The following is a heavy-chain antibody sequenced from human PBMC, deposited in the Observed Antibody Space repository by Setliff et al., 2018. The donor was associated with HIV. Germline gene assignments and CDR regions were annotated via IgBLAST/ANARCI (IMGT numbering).Heavy chain of an antibody. Sequence: SETLSLTCSVSGGSIYNFYWSWIRQSPGKGLEWIGYIYSTGSTNYNPSLKSRVTMSVDTSKNQFSLKLTSVTAADTAVYYCARLSDISSGWYGSFDFWGQGTLVTVS. V-gene: IGHV4-4*09. CDR1: GGSIYNFY. CDR3: ARLSDISSGWYGSFDF. D-gene: IGHD6-19*01. CDR2: IYSTGST. J-gene: IGHJ4*02.